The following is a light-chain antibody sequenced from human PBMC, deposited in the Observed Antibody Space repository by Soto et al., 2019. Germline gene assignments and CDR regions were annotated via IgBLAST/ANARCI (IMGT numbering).Light chain of an antibody. J-gene: IGLJ1*01. CDR1: STNIGAGYD. CDR3: QSYDSSLSVI. Sequence: QSVLTQPPSMSGAPGQRATISCPGSSTNIGAGYDVHWYQQLPGTAPKLLIYVNTNRPSGVPDRFSGSKSGTSASLAITGLQAEDEADYYCQSYDSSLSVIFGTGTKVTVL. CDR2: VNT. V-gene: IGLV1-40*01.